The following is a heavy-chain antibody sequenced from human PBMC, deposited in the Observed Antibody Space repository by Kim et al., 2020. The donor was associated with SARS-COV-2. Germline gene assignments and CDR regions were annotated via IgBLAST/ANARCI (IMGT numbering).Heavy chain of an antibody. CDR3: AKSTSGWPLYYLDY. D-gene: IGHD6-19*01. J-gene: IGHJ4*02. CDR1: GFTFSSYA. V-gene: IGHV3-23*01. CDR2: ISGSGDST. Sequence: GGSLRLSCAASGFTFSSYAMNWVRRAPGKGLEWVSAISGSGDSTYYADSVKGRFTISRDSSKNTLYLQMNSLRADDTAVYYCAKSTSGWPLYYLDYWGQGTLVIVSS.